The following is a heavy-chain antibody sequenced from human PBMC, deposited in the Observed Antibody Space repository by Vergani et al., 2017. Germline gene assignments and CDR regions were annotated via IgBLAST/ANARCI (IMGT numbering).Heavy chain of an antibody. J-gene: IGHJ6*03. CDR2: IYYSGST. D-gene: IGHD5-12*01. Sequence: QVQLQESGPGLVKPSQTLSLTCTVSGGSISSGDYYWSWIRQPPGKGLEWIGYIYYSGSTYYNPSLKSRVTISVDTSKNQFSLKLSSVTAADTAVYYCARESPSVKECLRAIYYYYYMDVWGKGTTVTVSS. CDR1: GGSISSGDYY. V-gene: IGHV4-30-4*01. CDR3: ARESPSVKECLRAIYYYYYMDV.